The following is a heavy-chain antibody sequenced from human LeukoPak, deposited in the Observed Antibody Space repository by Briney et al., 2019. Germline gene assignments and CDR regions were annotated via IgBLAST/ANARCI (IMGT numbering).Heavy chain of an antibody. CDR3: ATDQVITGAGANDAFDI. CDR1: GGTFSSYA. Sequence: SVKVSCKSSGGTFSSYAISWVRQAPGQGLEWMGGIIPIFGTANYAQKFQGRVTITADESTSTAYMELSSLRSEDTAVYYCATDQVITGAGANDAFDIWGQGTMVTVSS. CDR2: IIPIFGTA. J-gene: IGHJ3*02. V-gene: IGHV1-69*01. D-gene: IGHD2-21*01.